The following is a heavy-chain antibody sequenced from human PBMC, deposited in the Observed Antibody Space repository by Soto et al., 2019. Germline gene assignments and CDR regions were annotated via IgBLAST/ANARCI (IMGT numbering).Heavy chain of an antibody. CDR2: LKDRSQNYAT. D-gene: IGHD1-26*01. CDR3: AREGDARWLDS. J-gene: IGHJ5*01. Sequence: EVQLVESGGGLVQPGGSARLSCAASGFSVSGWYMDWVRQAPGKGLEWVARLKDRSQNYATEYAASVTGRFTVSRHASQNSMYLQMNSLKIEDTAVYYCAREGDARWLDSWGQGTLVTVS. V-gene: IGHV3-72*01. CDR1: GFSVSGWY.